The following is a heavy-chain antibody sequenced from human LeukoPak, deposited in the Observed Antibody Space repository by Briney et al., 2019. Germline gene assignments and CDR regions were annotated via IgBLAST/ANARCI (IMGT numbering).Heavy chain of an antibody. J-gene: IGHJ4*02. V-gene: IGHV1-18*01. D-gene: IGHD3-10*01. Sequence: ASVKVSCKASGYTFTSYGISWVRQAPGQGLEWMGWISAYNGNTNYAQKLQGRVTMTTDTSTSTAHMELRSLRSDDTAVYYCARDTGLRITMVRGACFDYWGQGTLVTVSS. CDR1: GYTFTSYG. CDR2: ISAYNGNT. CDR3: ARDTGLRITMVRGACFDY.